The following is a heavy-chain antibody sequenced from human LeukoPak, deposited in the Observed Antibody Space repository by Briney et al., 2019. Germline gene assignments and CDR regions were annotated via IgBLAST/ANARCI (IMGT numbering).Heavy chain of an antibody. CDR1: GASISGGYY. D-gene: IGHD6-19*01. CDR2: IFYSGTT. Sequence: PSETLSLTCSVSGASISGGYYWSLIRQPPGKGLELIVSIFYSGTTYYNPALKSRVTISVDRSTNQFSLRLSSVTAADTAVYYCARGQNAGMAGTLFDYWGQGTLVTVSS. CDR3: ARGQNAGMAGTLFDY. J-gene: IGHJ4*02. V-gene: IGHV4-38-2*02.